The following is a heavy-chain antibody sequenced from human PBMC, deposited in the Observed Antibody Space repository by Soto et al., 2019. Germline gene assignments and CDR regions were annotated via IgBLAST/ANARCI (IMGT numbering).Heavy chain of an antibody. CDR3: ARGKLRVLDQ. CDR1: GDSVSSSSAA. V-gene: IGHV6-1*01. CDR2: TYYRSKWFN. J-gene: IGHJ4*02. Sequence: QVQLQQSGPGLVKPSQTLSLTCDISGDSVSSSSAAWNWIRQSPSRGLEWLGRTYYRSKWFNDYAVSVKGRITINPDISKNQFSLQLNSVTPEDTAVYYCARGKLRVLDQWGQGTLVTVSS.